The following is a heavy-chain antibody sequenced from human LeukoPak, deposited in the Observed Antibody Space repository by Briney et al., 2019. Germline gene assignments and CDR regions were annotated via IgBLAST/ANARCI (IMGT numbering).Heavy chain of an antibody. Sequence: PGGSLRLSCAASGFTFSSYSMNWVRQAPGKGLEWVSSISSSSSYIYYADSVKGRFTISRDNAKNSLYLQMNSLRAEDTAVYYCARGPGGGSYLAPPDAFDIWGQGTMVTVSS. CDR3: ARGPGGGSYLAPPDAFDI. D-gene: IGHD1-26*01. CDR1: GFTFSSYS. J-gene: IGHJ3*02. V-gene: IGHV3-21*01. CDR2: ISSSSSYI.